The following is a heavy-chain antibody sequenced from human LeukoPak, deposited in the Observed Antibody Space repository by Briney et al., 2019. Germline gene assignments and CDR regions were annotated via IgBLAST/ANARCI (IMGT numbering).Heavy chain of an antibody. CDR3: AKDLLHYDFWSGYPWGAFDY. D-gene: IGHD3-3*01. J-gene: IGHJ4*02. CDR1: GFTFSSYA. Sequence: PWGSLRLSCAASGFTFSSYAMSWVRQAPGKGLEWVSAISGSGGSTYYADSVKGRFTISRDNSKNTLYLQMNSLRAEDTAVYYCAKDLLHYDFWSGYPWGAFDYWGQGTLVTVSS. V-gene: IGHV3-23*01. CDR2: ISGSGGST.